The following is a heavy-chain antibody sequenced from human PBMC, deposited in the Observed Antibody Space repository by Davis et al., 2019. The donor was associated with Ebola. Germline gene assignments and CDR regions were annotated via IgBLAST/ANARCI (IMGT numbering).Heavy chain of an antibody. V-gene: IGHV1-18*01. Sequence: ASVKVSCKASGYSFTSDDISGVRQAPGQGLEWRGGISTYNGNTNYAQKFQGRVTMTTDTYTSTAYMELRSLRSDDTAVYYCARDPKTTVTTRHWFDPWGQGTLVTVSS. CDR2: ISTYNGNT. CDR1: GYSFTSDD. D-gene: IGHD4-17*01. J-gene: IGHJ5*02. CDR3: ARDPKTTVTTRHWFDP.